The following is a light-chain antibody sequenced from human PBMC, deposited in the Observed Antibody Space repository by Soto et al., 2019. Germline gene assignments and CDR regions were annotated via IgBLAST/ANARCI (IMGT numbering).Light chain of an antibody. CDR2: DVT. CDR3: SSHTTSSTLV. V-gene: IGLV2-14*01. Sequence: QSALTQPASVSGSPRQSITISCTGTSSDVGGYNYVSWYQQHPGKAPKLMIYDVTDRPSGISNRFSGSKSGYTASLTISGLQAEDEADYYCSSHTTSSTLVFGGGTKLTVL. CDR1: SSDVGGYNY. J-gene: IGLJ2*01.